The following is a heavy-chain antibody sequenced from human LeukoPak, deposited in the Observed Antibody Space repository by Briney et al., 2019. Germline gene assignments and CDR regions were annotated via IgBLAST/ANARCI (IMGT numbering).Heavy chain of an antibody. V-gene: IGHV4-39*07. CDR3: ARARFGELEDY. CDR2: IYYSGST. D-gene: IGHD3-10*01. CDR1: GGSISSSSYY. Sequence: SETLSLTCTVSGGSISSSSYYWGWIRQPPGKGLEWIGSIYYSGSTYYNPSLKSRVTISVDTSKNQFSLKLSSVTAADTAVYYCARARFGELEDYWGQGTLVTVSS. J-gene: IGHJ4*02.